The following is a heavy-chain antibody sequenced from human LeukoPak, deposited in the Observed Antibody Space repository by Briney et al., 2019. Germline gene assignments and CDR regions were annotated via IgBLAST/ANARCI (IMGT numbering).Heavy chain of an antibody. D-gene: IGHD6-19*01. Sequence: PSETLSLTCTVSGGSISSGSYYWSWIRQPAGKGLEWIGRIYTSGSTNYNPSLKSRVTISVDTSKNQFSLKLSSVTAADTAVYYCARGSSGWYSPSYYYMDVWGKGTTVTVSS. CDR1: GGSISSGSYY. V-gene: IGHV4-61*02. CDR3: ARGSSGWYSPSYYYMDV. CDR2: IYTSGST. J-gene: IGHJ6*03.